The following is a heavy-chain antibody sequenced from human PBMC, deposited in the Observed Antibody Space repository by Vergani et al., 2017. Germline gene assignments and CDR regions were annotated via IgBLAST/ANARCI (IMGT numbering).Heavy chain of an antibody. CDR2: IYYSGST. Sequence: QVQLQESGPGLVKPSETLSLTYTVSGGSISSYYWSWIRQPPGKGLEWIGYIYYSGSTNYNPSLKSRVTISVDTSKNQFSLKLSSVTAADTAVYYCARLKYLMAPYFDYWGQGTLVTVSS. CDR3: ARLKYLMAPYFDY. CDR1: GGSISSYY. J-gene: IGHJ4*02. D-gene: IGHD5-24*01. V-gene: IGHV4-59*01.